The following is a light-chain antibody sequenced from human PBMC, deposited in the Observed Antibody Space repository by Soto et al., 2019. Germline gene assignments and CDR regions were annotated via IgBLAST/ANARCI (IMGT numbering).Light chain of an antibody. CDR2: DVS. Sequence: QSALTQPASVSGSPGQSITISCTGTSSDVGGYNYVSWYQQHPGKAPKLMIYDVSNLPSGVSNRFSGSKSGNTASLTISGLQAEDEADYYCSSYTISSPHVVFGGGTKLTVL. CDR1: SSDVGGYNY. J-gene: IGLJ2*01. V-gene: IGLV2-14*01. CDR3: SSYTISSPHVV.